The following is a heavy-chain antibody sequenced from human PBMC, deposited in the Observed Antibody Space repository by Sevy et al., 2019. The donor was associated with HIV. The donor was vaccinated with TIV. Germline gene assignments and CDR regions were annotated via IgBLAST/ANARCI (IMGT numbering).Heavy chain of an antibody. Sequence: GGSLRLSCAASGFTFNNAWMSWVRQAPGKGLEWIGRIKNKPDGGTTDYAAPVKGRFTISRDDSKNLLYLQMNSLKTEDTAVYYCCTEGNVLLAEGWGHWFDPWGQGTLVTVSS. V-gene: IGHV3-15*01. CDR1: GFTFNNAW. CDR2: IKNKPDGGTT. CDR3: CTEGNVLLAEGWGHWFDP. D-gene: IGHD2-8*01. J-gene: IGHJ5*02.